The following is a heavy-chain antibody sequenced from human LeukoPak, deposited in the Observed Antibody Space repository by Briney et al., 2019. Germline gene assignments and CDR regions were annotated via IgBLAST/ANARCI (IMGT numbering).Heavy chain of an antibody. CDR2: INQDGSEK. D-gene: IGHD4-17*01. J-gene: IGHJ3*02. V-gene: IGHV3-7*01. CDR3: AREGYGDYHI. Sequence: GGSLRLSCAVSGLPFSNHWMTWVRQAPGKGLERVANINQDGSEKYYVGSVKGRFSISRDNAKSSLYLQMNSLRVEDTAMCFCAREGYGDYHIWGQGTIVTVSS. CDR1: GLPFSNHW.